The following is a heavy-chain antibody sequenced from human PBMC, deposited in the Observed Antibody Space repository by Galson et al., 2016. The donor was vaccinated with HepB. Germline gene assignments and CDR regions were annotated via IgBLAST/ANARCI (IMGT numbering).Heavy chain of an antibody. J-gene: IGHJ4*02. CDR2: IMPDGSET. CDR3: AGDGVTAASDY. D-gene: IGHD2-8*01. CDR1: GFTFSVSW. V-gene: IGHV3-7*03. Sequence: SLRLSCAASGFTFSVSWVTWLRQGPGKGLEWVGNIMPDGSETFYADSVKGRFTISRDNAKNSLSLQMNNLRAEDTAVYYCAGDGVTAASDYWGQGTLVIVYS.